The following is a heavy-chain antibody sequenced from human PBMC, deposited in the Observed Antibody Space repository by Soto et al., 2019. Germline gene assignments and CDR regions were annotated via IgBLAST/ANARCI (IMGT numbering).Heavy chain of an antibody. CDR3: ARGTAMVYYFDY. CDR2: IYYSGST. V-gene: IGHV4-59*01. D-gene: IGHD5-18*01. J-gene: IGHJ4*02. CDR1: GGSISSYY. Sequence: SETLSLTCTVSGGSISSYYWSWIRQPPGKGLEWIGYIYYSGSTNYNPSLKSRVTISVDTSKNQFSLKLSSVTAADTAVYYCARGTAMVYYFDYWGQGTLVTVS.